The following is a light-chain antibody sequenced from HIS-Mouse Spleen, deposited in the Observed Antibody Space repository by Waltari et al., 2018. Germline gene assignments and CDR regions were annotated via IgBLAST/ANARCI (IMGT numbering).Light chain of an antibody. J-gene: IGKJ5*01. CDR3: QQYDNLPPVIT. CDR2: DAS. CDR1: QDISNY. Sequence: DIQMTQSPSSLSASVGDRVTITCQASQDISNYLNWYQQKPGKAPKLLIYDASNLETGVPSRFSGSGSGTDFTCTNSSLQPEDIATYYCQQYDNLPPVITFGQGTRLEIK. V-gene: IGKV1-33*01.